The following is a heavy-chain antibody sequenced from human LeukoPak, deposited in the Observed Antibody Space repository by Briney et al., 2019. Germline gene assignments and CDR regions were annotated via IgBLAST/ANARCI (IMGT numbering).Heavy chain of an antibody. CDR3: ARCTTGRTFGSLREIKRSREIDY. CDR1: GFSFSTDG. Sequence: GGTLRLSCSASGFSFSTDGMSWVRQAPGKGLEWVSGILGLGGASRTYYADSVKGRFTISRDNAKNSLYLQMNSLRAEDTAVYYCARCTTGRTFGSLREIKRSREIDYWGQGTLVTVSS. J-gene: IGHJ4*02. V-gene: IGHV3-23*01. D-gene: IGHD1-1*01. CDR2: ILGLGGASRT.